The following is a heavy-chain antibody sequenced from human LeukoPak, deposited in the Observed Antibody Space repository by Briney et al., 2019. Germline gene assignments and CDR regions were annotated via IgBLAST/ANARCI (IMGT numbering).Heavy chain of an antibody. D-gene: IGHD3-22*01. CDR3: ARGRFRTMIVVADDY. Sequence: PGGSLRISCAASGFTFSSYSMNWVRQAPGKGLEWVSSISSSSSYIYYADSVKGRFTISRDNAKNSLYLQMNSLRAEDTAVYYCARGRFRTMIVVADDYWGQGTLVTVSS. CDR1: GFTFSSYS. CDR2: ISSSSSYI. J-gene: IGHJ4*02. V-gene: IGHV3-21*01.